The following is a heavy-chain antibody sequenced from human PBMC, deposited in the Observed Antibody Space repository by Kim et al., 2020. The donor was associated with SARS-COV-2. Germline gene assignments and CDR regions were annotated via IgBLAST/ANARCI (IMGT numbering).Heavy chain of an antibody. D-gene: IGHD2-2*02. CDR3: ARLGYCSSSSCYTWLDY. Sequence: LKSRGTMSVDTSKNQFSLKLRSVTAADTAVYYCARLGYCSSSSCYTWLDYWGQGTLVTVSS. J-gene: IGHJ4*02. V-gene: IGHV4-39*01.